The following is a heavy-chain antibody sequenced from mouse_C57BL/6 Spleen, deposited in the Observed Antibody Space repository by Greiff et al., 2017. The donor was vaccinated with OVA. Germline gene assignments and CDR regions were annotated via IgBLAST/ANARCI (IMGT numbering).Heavy chain of an antibody. CDR2: ISDGGSYT. D-gene: IGHD2-1*01. CDR1: GFTFSSYA. V-gene: IGHV5-4*01. J-gene: IGHJ2*01. Sequence: EVPRVESGGGLVKPGGSLKLSCAASGFTFSSYAMSWVRQPPEKRLEWVATISDGGSYTYYPDNVKGRFTIARDNAKNNLYLQMIQLKSEDTAINYCARGTYGTHYFDYWGQGTTLTVSS. CDR3: ARGTYGTHYFDY.